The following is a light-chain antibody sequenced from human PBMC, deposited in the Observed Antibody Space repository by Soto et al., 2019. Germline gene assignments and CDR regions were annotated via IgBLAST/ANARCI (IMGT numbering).Light chain of an antibody. J-gene: IGLJ2*01. CDR1: SSDIGHYKL. Sequence: QSALTQPASVSGSPGQSITISCTGTSSDIGHYKLVSWYQQHPGKAPRVIIYEVIKRPSGVSNRFSGSKSGNTASLTISGLQAEDEADYYCCSYADGTIVLFGGGTKVTVL. CDR3: CSYADGTIVL. V-gene: IGLV2-23*02. CDR2: EVI.